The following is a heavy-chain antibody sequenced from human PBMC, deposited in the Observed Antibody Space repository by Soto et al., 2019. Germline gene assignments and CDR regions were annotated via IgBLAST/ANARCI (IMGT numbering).Heavy chain of an antibody. D-gene: IGHD5-12*01. CDR2: ISSSSSTI. V-gene: IGHV3-48*02. Sequence: GGSLRLSCAASGFTFSSYSMNWVHQAPGKGLEWVSYISSSSSTIYYADSVKGRFTISRDNAKNSLYLQMNSLRDEDTAVYYCAREISGWLQLKYFDYWGQGTLVTVSS. CDR1: GFTFSSYS. J-gene: IGHJ4*02. CDR3: AREISGWLQLKYFDY.